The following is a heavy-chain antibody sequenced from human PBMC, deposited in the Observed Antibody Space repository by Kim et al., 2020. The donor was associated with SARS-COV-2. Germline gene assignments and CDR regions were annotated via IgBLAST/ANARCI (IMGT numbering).Heavy chain of an antibody. CDR2: INHSGST. CDR3: ARGRRYYYGSDGRFYYFDY. D-gene: IGHD3-10*01. Sequence: SETLSLTCAVYGGSFSGYYWSWIRQPPGKGLEWIGEINHSGSTNYNPSLKSRVTISVDTSKNQFSLKLSSVTAADTAVYYCARGRRYYYGSDGRFYYFDYWGQGTLVTVSS. J-gene: IGHJ4*02. CDR1: GGSFSGYY. V-gene: IGHV4-34*01.